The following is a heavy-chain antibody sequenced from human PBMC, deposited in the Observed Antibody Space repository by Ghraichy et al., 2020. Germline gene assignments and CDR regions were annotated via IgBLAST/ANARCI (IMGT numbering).Heavy chain of an antibody. CDR2: ISGSGGST. CDR1: GFTFSNFA. D-gene: IGHD3-16*01. Sequence: GGSLRLSCVASGFTFSNFAMSWVRQAPGKGLEWVSGISGSGGSTYYADSVKGRFTISRDNSKNTLYLQMNSLRAEDTAVYYCATLETPPTITFAGVSYWGQGTLVTVSS. CDR3: ATLETPPTITFAGVSY. V-gene: IGHV3-23*01. J-gene: IGHJ4*02.